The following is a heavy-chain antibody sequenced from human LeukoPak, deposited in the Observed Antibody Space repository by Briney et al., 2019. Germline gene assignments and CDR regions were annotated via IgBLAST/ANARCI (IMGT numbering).Heavy chain of an antibody. CDR2: ISGSGGSI. V-gene: IGHV3-23*01. Sequence: GGSLRLSCAASGFTFSSYAMSWVRQAPGKGLEWVSAISGSGGSIYYADSVKGRFTISRDNSKNTLYLQMNSLRAEDTAVYYCAKFLPTHIVVANYYFDYWGQGTLVSVSS. CDR3: AKFLPTHIVVANYYFDY. D-gene: IGHD2-21*01. J-gene: IGHJ4*02. CDR1: GFTFSSYA.